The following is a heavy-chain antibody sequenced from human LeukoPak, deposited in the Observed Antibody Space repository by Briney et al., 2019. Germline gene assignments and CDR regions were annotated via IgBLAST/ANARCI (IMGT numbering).Heavy chain of an antibody. CDR3: ASPFSGYYDSSGYFDY. Sequence: GGSLRLSCAASGFTFSSYWMHWVRQAPGKGLVWVSRINSDGSSTSYADSVKGRFTISRDNAKNTLYLQMNSLRAEDTAVYYCASPFSGYYDSSGYFDYWGQGTLVTVSS. CDR2: INSDGSST. V-gene: IGHV3-74*01. CDR1: GFTFSSYW. D-gene: IGHD3-22*01. J-gene: IGHJ4*02.